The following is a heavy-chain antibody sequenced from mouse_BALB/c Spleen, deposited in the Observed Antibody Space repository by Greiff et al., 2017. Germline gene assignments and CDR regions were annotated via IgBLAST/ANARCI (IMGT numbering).Heavy chain of an antibody. D-gene: IGHD3-2*01. J-gene: IGHJ4*01. V-gene: IGHV1-69*02. Sequence: QVQLQQPGAELVRPGASVKLSCKASGYTFTSYWINWVKQRPGQGLEWIGNIYPSDSYTNYNQKFKDKATLTVDKSSSTAYMQLSSPTSEDSAVYYCTRSVTARVGAMDYWGQGTSVTVSS. CDR1: GYTFTSYW. CDR2: IYPSDSYT. CDR3: TRSVTARVGAMDY.